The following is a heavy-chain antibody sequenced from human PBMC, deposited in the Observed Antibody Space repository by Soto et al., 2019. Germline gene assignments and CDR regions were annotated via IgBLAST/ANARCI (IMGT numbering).Heavy chain of an antibody. J-gene: IGHJ3*02. CDR3: ARENIAAAGTESAFDI. V-gene: IGHV3-30-3*01. Sequence: QVQLVESGGGVVQPGRSLRLSCAASGFTFSSYAMHWVRQAPGKGLEWVAVISYDGSNKYYADSVKGRFTISRDNSKNPLYLQMNSLRAEDTAVYYCARENIAAAGTESAFDIWGQGTMVTVSS. CDR1: GFTFSSYA. D-gene: IGHD6-13*01. CDR2: ISYDGSNK.